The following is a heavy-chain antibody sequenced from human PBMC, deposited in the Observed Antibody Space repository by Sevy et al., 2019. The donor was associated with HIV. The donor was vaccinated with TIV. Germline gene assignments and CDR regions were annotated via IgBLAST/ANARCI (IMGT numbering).Heavy chain of an antibody. CDR3: ARDPLDCSSTSCYFDY. D-gene: IGHD2-2*01. CDR2: INPNSGGT. CDR1: GYAFTGYY. Sequence: ASVKVSCKASGYAFTGYYMHWVRQASGQGLEWMGRINPNSGGTNYAQKFQGRVTMTRDTSISTAYMELSRLRSDDTAVYYCARDPLDCSSTSCYFDYWGQGTLVTISS. J-gene: IGHJ4*02. V-gene: IGHV1-2*06.